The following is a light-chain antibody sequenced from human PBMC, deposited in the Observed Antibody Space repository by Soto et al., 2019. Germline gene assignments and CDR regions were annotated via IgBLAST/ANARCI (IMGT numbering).Light chain of an antibody. Sequence: QSVVTQPATESGSPGQSITISCTGTSSDVGSYNLVSWYQQHPGKVPKFMIYEGSKRPSGVSNRFSGSKSGNTASLTISGLQAEDEADYYCCSYAGRSTPYVFGTGTKVTVL. V-gene: IGLV2-23*01. CDR1: SSDVGSYNL. CDR2: EGS. J-gene: IGLJ1*01. CDR3: CSYAGRSTPYV.